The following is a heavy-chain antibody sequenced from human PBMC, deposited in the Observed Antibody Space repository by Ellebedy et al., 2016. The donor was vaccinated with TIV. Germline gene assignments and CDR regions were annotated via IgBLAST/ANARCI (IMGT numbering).Heavy chain of an antibody. CDR1: GGSISGTYTSYY. V-gene: IGHV4-39*01. D-gene: IGHD2-2*01. Sequence: GSLRLSXNVSGGSISGTYTSYYWGWIRQPPGKGLEWIGSIYDSGRTHYNPSLKSRVTIPVDTSKNQFSLKLSSVTAADPAVYYCARYRSGIVVVPAHYGMDVWGQGTTVTVSS. CDR2: IYDSGRT. CDR3: ARYRSGIVVVPAHYGMDV. J-gene: IGHJ6*02.